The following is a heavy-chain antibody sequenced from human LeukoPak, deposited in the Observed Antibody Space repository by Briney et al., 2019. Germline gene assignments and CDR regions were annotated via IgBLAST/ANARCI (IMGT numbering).Heavy chain of an antibody. V-gene: IGHV3-43*01. CDR1: GFTFNNYT. CDR2: ISWDGSGD. Sequence: PGGSLRLSCAASGFTFNNYTMNWVRQAPGKGLEWVALISWDGSGDYYADSVKGRFIISRDNSQNSLYLQMSNLRSEDTAFYYCAKDTSDLVGGHMLIDYWGQGTLVTVSS. J-gene: IGHJ4*02. CDR3: AKDTSDLVGGHMLIDY. D-gene: IGHD1-26*01.